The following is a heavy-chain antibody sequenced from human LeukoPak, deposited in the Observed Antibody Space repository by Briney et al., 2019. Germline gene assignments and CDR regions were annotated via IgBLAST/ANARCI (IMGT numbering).Heavy chain of an antibody. J-gene: IGHJ6*03. CDR3: ARGAAPFRYFYYMDV. CDR2: ISSTSSTV. D-gene: IGHD6-25*01. Sequence: GGSLRLSCAVSGFTFSSYSMTWVRQAPGKGLEWVSYISSTSSTVYYADSVKGRFTISRDNVKNSLYLQMNSLRAEDTAVYYCARGAAPFRYFYYMDVWGKGTTVTISS. V-gene: IGHV3-48*01. CDR1: GFTFSSYS.